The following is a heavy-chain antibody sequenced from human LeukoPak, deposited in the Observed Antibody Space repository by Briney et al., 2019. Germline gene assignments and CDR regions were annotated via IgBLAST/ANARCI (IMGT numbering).Heavy chain of an antibody. CDR2: ISGSGGST. Sequence: GGSLRLSCAASGFTFSSYGMSWVRQAPGKGLEWVSAISGSGGSTYYADSVKGRFTISRDNSKNTLYLQMNSPRAEDTAVYYCAKDRSYGFFLWGQGTLVTVSS. D-gene: IGHD3-16*01. V-gene: IGHV3-23*01. J-gene: IGHJ4*02. CDR3: AKDRSYGFFL. CDR1: GFTFSSYG.